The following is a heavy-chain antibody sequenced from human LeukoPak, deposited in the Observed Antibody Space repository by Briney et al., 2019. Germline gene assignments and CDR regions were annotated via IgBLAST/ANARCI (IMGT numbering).Heavy chain of an antibody. CDR1: GSTFTIYA. J-gene: IGHJ3*02. Sequence: GASVTLCFTSSGSTFTIYAMNLVRQGPGQGNEWKGWITTNTGNPTYAQGFTGRFVFSLDTSVSTAYLQISSLKAEDTAVYYCARVTHDAFDIWGQGTMVTVSS. V-gene: IGHV7-4-1*02. CDR3: ARVTHDAFDI. CDR2: ITTNTGNP.